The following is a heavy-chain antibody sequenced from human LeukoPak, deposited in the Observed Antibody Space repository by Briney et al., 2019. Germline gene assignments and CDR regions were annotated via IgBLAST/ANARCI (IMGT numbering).Heavy chain of an antibody. CDR2: IRSKAYGGTT. CDR3: TRHGSGTLYYMDV. Sequence: GGSLRLSCTASGFTFGDYAMSWFRQAPGKGLEWVGFIRSKAYGGTTEYAASVKGRFTISRDDSKSIAYLQMNSLKTEDTAVYYCTRHGSGTLYYMDVWGKGTTVTVSS. CDR1: GFTFGDYA. J-gene: IGHJ6*03. V-gene: IGHV3-49*03. D-gene: IGHD3-10*01.